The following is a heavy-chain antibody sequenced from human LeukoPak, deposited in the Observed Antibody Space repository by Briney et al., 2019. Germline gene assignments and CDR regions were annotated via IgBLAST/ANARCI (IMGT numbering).Heavy chain of an antibody. J-gene: IGHJ4*02. V-gene: IGHV3-23*01. CDR2: ISGSGGST. CDR3: ARDIEAAGPGFDY. D-gene: IGHD6-13*01. Sequence: GGSLRLSCAASGFTFSSYAMSWVRQAPGKGPEWVSAISGSGGSTYYADSVKGRFTISRDNAKNSLYLQMNSLRAEDTAVYYCARDIEAAGPGFDYWGQGTLVTVSS. CDR1: GFTFSSYA.